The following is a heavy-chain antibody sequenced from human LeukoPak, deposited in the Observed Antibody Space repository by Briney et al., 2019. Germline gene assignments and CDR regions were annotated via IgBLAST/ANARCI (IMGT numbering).Heavy chain of an antibody. V-gene: IGHV3-11*01. J-gene: IGHJ5*02. CDR1: GFTFSDYY. CDR3: ARGDYSNYEWFDP. Sequence: GGSLRLSCAASGFTFSDYYMSWIRQAPGKGLEWVSYISSSGSTIYYADSVEGRFTISRDNAKNSLYLQMNSLRAEDTAVYYCARGDYSNYEWFDPWGQGTLVTVSS. CDR2: ISSSGSTI. D-gene: IGHD4-11*01.